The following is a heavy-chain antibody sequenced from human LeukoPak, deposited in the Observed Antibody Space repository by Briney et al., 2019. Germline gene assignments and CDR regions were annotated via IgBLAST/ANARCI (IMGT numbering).Heavy chain of an antibody. D-gene: IGHD3-16*01. CDR1: GFTFSDYA. J-gene: IGHJ4*02. V-gene: IGHV3-21*01. CDR3: ARLPQSFVGASPFDF. CDR2: ISGSSSFT. Sequence: PGGSLRLSCAASGFTFSDYAMTWVRQAPGKGLEWVSSISGSSSFTYYTYSVQGRFTVSRDNAENSLFLQMDSLKAEDTAVYYCARLPQSFVGASPFDFWGQGTLVTVSS.